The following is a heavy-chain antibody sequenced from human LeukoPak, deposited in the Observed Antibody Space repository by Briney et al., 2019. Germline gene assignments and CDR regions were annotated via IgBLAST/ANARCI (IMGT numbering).Heavy chain of an antibody. D-gene: IGHD3-10*01. Sequence: PSETLSLTCAVYGGSFSGYYWSWIRQPPGKGLEWIGEINHSGSTNYNPSLKSRVTISVDTSKNQFSLKLSSVSAADTAVYYCAKSITMVRGVHDYWRQGTLVTVSS. CDR2: INHSGST. CDR1: GGSFSGYY. CDR3: AKSITMVRGVHDY. J-gene: IGHJ4*02. V-gene: IGHV4-34*01.